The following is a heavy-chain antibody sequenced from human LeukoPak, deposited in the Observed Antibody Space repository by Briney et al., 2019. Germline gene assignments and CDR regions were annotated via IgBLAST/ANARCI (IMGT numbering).Heavy chain of an antibody. CDR2: FHHSGNT. V-gene: IGHV4-59*12. J-gene: IGHJ4*02. CDR3: ARRAAALDS. D-gene: IGHD6-13*01. CDR1: GASISRYC. Sequence: KPSETLSLTCSVSGASISRYCWSWIRQPPGKGLEWIGYFHHSGNTNYSPSLSSRITMSVDTSKNQFSLRLNSVTAADTAIYYCARRAAALDSWGQGTLVTVSS.